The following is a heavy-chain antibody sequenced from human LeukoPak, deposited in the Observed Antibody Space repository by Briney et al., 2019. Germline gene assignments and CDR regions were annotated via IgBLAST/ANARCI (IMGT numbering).Heavy chain of an antibody. J-gene: IGHJ4*02. CDR2: INHSGST. CDR3: ARGTGFDY. V-gene: IGHV4-39*07. Sequence: SETLSLTCTVSGGSISSSSYYWSWIRQPPGKGLEWIGEINHSGSTNYNPSLKSRVTISVDTSKNQFSLKLSSVTAADTAVYYCARGTGFDYWGQGTLVTVSS. CDR1: GGSISSSSYY. D-gene: IGHD1-14*01.